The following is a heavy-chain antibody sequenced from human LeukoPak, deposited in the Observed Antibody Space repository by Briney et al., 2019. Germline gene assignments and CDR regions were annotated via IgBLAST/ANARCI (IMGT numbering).Heavy chain of an antibody. Sequence: PSQTLSLNCTVSGGSISSGGYFWSWILQHPGKGLQGIGYMHNSGSAYYNPSLKSRVILSGDTSKNQFSLKLSSVTAADTAVYYCARAGGVVGAFDYWGQGTLVTVSS. CDR1: GGSISSGGYF. V-gene: IGHV4-31*03. J-gene: IGHJ4*02. CDR3: ARAGGVVGAFDY. CDR2: MHNSGSA. D-gene: IGHD1-26*01.